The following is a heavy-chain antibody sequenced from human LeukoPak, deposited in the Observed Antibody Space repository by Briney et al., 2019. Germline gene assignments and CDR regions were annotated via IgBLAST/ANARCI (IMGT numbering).Heavy chain of an antibody. J-gene: IGHJ5*02. CDR1: GGSISSGGYY. D-gene: IGHD3-3*01. V-gene: IGHV4-31*03. CDR2: IYYSGST. CDR3: ARDRRVTIFGVVTHRWFDP. Sequence: SQTLSLTCTVSGGSISSGGYYWSWIRQHPGKGLEWIGYIYYSGSTYYNPSLKSRVTISVDTSKNQFSLKLSFVTAADTAVYYCARDRRVTIFGVVTHRWFDPWGQGTLVTVSS.